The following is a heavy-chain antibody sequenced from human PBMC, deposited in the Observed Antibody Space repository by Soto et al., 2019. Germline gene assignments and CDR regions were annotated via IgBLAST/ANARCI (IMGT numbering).Heavy chain of an antibody. J-gene: IGHJ5*02. Sequence: SVEVSCKASGYTFTGYYMHWVRQAPGQGLEWMGWINPNSGGTNYAQKFQGRVTMTRDTSISTAYMELSRLRSDDTAVYYCARAPREVATILGNWFDPWGQGTLVTVSS. V-gene: IGHV1-2*02. CDR2: INPNSGGT. D-gene: IGHD5-12*01. CDR3: ARAPREVATILGNWFDP. CDR1: GYTFTGYY.